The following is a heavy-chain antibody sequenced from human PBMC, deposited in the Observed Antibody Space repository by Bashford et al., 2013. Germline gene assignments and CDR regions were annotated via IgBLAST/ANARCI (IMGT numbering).Heavy chain of an antibody. V-gene: IGHV4-34*01. J-gene: IGHJ6*02. CDR1: WGPSVVYY. CDR3: ARGPMRSAAAGKSFVKRYGMDV. CDR2: VNHSGST. Sequence: SETLSLTLRCLWWGPSVVYYWSWIRQPPGKGAWSGLGKVNHSGSTNYNPSLKSRVTISVDTSKNPVLPEAELCDPPRTTAVYYCARGPMRSAAAGKSFVKRYGMDVWGRRTRRSPVSS. D-gene: IGHD6-13*01.